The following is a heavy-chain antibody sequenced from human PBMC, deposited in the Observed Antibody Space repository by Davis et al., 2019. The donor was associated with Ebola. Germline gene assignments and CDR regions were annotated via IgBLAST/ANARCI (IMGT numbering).Heavy chain of an antibody. J-gene: IGHJ6*02. V-gene: IGHV3-7*03. CDR2: IKQDGSEK. CDR1: GFTFSSYW. CDR3: ARAVQGVAATVPYYFYGMDV. Sequence: GGSLRLSCAASGFTFSSYWMSWVRQAPGKGLEWVANIKQDGSEKYYVDSVKGRFTISRDNAKNTLSLQMNSLRAEDTAVYLCARAVQGVAATVPYYFYGMDVWGQGTTVTVSS. D-gene: IGHD6-25*01.